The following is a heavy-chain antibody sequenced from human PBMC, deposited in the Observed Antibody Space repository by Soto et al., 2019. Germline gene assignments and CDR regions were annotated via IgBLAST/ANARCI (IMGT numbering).Heavy chain of an antibody. CDR2: ISTSGGYT. Sequence: PGGSLRLSCAASGFNLGSHDMNWVRQAPGKGLQWVSFISTSGGYTYYADSVKGRFTISRDNASNSLYLEMSSLGVEDTAVYYCARAMLKVNARRAYGMDVWGHGTAVTVYS. J-gene: IGHJ6*02. CDR3: ARAMLKVNARRAYGMDV. CDR1: GFNLGSHD. D-gene: IGHD2-2*01. V-gene: IGHV3-21*01.